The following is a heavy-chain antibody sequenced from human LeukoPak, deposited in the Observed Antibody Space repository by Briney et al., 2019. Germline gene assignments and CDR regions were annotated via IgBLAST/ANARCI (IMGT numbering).Heavy chain of an antibody. D-gene: IGHD3-9*01. CDR1: GFTFSSYW. Sequence: PGGSLRLSCAASGFTFSSYWMSWVRQAPGKGPEWVANIKQDGSEKYYVDSVKGRFTISRDNSKNTLYLQMNSLRAEDTAVYYCARDPTPHYDILTGLVGYFDYWGQGTLVTVSS. J-gene: IGHJ4*02. CDR3: ARDPTPHYDILTGLVGYFDY. V-gene: IGHV3-7*01. CDR2: IKQDGSEK.